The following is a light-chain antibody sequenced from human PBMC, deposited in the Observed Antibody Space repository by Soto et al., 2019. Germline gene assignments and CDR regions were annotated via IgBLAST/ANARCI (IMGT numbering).Light chain of an antibody. Sequence: QLVLTQSPSASASLGASVKLTCTLSSGHSSYAIAWHQQPPEKGPRYLMKVNTDGSHNKGDGIPDRFSGSSSGAERYLTISSLQSEDEADYYCQTWGAGFSVVFGGGTQLTVL. J-gene: IGLJ2*01. CDR1: SGHSSYA. CDR2: VNTDGSH. V-gene: IGLV4-69*01. CDR3: QTWGAGFSVV.